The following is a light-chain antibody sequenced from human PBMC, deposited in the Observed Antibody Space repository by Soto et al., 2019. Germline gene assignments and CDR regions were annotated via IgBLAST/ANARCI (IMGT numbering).Light chain of an antibody. CDR1: QSVSNN. CDR2: GAS. V-gene: IGKV3-15*01. J-gene: IGKJ4*01. CDR3: QQYKNWPLT. Sequence: EIVLTQSPGTLSLSPGERATLSCRASQSVSNNYLAWYQQKPGQAPRLLIYGASTRATGFPARFSGSGSGTEFTLTISSLQSEDFAVYYCQQYKNWPLTFGGGTRVEIK.